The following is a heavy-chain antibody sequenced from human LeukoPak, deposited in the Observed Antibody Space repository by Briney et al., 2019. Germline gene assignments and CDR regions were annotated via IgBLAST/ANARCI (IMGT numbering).Heavy chain of an antibody. CDR1: GGSISSSF. D-gene: IGHD6-19*01. V-gene: IGHV4-59*01. CDR3: ATLYSSAWAAFDF. CDR2: IYSSGSGST. J-gene: IGHJ4*02. Sequence: SETLSLTCTVSGGSISSSFWSWVRQPPGKGLEWIGYIYSSGSGSTSYNPSLKSRVTISVDTSKNQFSLTLSSVTAADTAVYYCATLYSSAWAAFDFWGQGALVTVSS.